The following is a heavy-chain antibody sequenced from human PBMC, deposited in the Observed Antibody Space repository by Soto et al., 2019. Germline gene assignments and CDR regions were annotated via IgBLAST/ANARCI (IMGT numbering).Heavy chain of an antibody. CDR1: GFTFRTYT. J-gene: IGHJ6*02. Sequence: EVQLVESGGGLVKPGGSLRLSCISSGFTFRTYTMNWVRQAPGKGLEWVSGIRGFSPYTFYAESVNGRFTISRDNAKNSLYLQMNSLRAEDTAVYYCARDRGYDAHDYYYNAMDVWGQGTTVTVSS. CDR3: ARDRGYDAHDYYYNAMDV. V-gene: IGHV3-21*01. CDR2: IRGFSPYT. D-gene: IGHD3-10*01.